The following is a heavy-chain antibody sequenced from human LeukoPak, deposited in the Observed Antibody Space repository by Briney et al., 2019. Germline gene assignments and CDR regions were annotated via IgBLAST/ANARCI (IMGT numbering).Heavy chain of an antibody. CDR3: ARHGGESVVAMILHAFDI. D-gene: IGHD5-12*01. CDR2: IYYSGST. V-gene: IGHV4-59*08. Sequence: SETLSLTCTVSGGSISSYSWSWIRQPPGKGLEWIGSIYYSGSTNYNPSLKSRVTMSVDTSKNQFSLRLSSVTAADTAVYYCARHGGESVVAMILHAFDIWGQGTMVTVSS. CDR1: GGSISSYS. J-gene: IGHJ3*02.